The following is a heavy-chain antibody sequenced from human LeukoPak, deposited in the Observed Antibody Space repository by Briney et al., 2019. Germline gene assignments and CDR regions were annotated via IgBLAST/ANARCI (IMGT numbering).Heavy chain of an antibody. V-gene: IGHV3-30*02. CDR3: AKGRGRSYPHYYMDV. J-gene: IGHJ6*03. CDR2: IRYDGSNK. D-gene: IGHD3-10*01. CDR1: QFTFSSYG. Sequence: GGSLRLSCAASQFTFSSYGMHWARQAPGKGLEWAAFIRYDGSNKYYADPVKGRFTISRDNSKNTLYLQMNSLRAEDTAVYYCAKGRGRSYPHYYMDVWGKGTTVTISS.